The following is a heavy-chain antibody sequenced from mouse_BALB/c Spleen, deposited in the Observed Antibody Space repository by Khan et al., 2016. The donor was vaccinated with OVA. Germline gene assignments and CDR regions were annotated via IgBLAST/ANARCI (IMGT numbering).Heavy chain of an antibody. V-gene: IGHV3-2*02. CDR1: GYSITSEFA. Sequence: EVQLVESGPGLVKPSQSLSLTCTVTGYSITSEFAWNWIRQFPGNKLEWMGYISYSGNTRYNPSLKSLISITRDTSRNQFFLQLNSVTTEDTATYDCARKDYDDYDPFPYWGQGTLVTVSA. D-gene: IGHD2-4*01. CDR2: ISYSGNT. J-gene: IGHJ3*01. CDR3: ARKDYDDYDPFPY.